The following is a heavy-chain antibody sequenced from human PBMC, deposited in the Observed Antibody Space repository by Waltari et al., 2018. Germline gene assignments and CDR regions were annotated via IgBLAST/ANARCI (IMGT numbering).Heavy chain of an antibody. V-gene: IGHV3-74*01. CDR1: GFIFGTVW. CDR2: INDDGSTS. CDR3: TRTLVGPYPFEN. Sequence: EVHLVESGGGSVQPGGSLRLSCAASGFIFGTVWMHWVRQVPGKGLVWVDRINDDGSTSAYADSVKGRFTISRDNAKNTLYLQMDSLRVEDTAVYYCTRTLVGPYPFENWGQGTLVTVSS. J-gene: IGHJ4*02. D-gene: IGHD1-26*01.